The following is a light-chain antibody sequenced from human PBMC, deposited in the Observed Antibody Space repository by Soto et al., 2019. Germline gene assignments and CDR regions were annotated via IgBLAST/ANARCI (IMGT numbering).Light chain of an antibody. V-gene: IGKV1-8*01. CDR1: QGISSY. CDR3: QQYYSYPPLT. Sequence: AIRMTQSPSSLSASTGDRVTITCRASQGISSYLAWYQQKPGKAPKLLIYAASTLQSGVPSRFSGSGSGTDFTPPFSGLQSEDFATYSGQQYYSYPPLTFGGGTRVRSN. J-gene: IGKJ4*01. CDR2: AAS.